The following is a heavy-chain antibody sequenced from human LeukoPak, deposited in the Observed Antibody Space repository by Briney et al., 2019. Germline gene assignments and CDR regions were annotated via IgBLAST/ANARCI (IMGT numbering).Heavy chain of an antibody. CDR3: ARMGAADAFDI. J-gene: IGHJ3*02. V-gene: IGHV4-59*01. Sequence: EASETLSLTCTVAGGSISSYYWGWIRQPPGNRLEWIAYIYYSGSTNYNPSLKRRVTISLYTSKNQFSLKLSSVTAADTAVYYCARMGAADAFDIWGQGTMVTVSS. D-gene: IGHD6-25*01. CDR1: GGSISSYY. CDR2: IYYSGST.